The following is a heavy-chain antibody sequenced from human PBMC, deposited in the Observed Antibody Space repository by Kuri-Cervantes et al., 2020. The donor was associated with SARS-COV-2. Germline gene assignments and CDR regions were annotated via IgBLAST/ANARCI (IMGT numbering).Heavy chain of an antibody. J-gene: IGHJ4*02. CDR3: ARGLGDPSSGYFDY. Sequence: KISCAASGFTFSSYAISWVRQAPGQGLEWMGGIIPIFGTANYAQKFQGRVTITTDESTSTAYMELSSLRSEDTAVYYCARGLGDPSSGYFDYWGQGTLVTDSS. V-gene: IGHV1-69*05. CDR1: GFTFSSYA. CDR2: IIPIFGTA. D-gene: IGHD3-16*01.